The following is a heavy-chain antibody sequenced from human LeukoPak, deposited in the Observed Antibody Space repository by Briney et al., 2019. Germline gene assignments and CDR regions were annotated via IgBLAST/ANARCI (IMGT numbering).Heavy chain of an antibody. J-gene: IGHJ4*02. CDR3: ARNYGSGSYYQRGTDY. D-gene: IGHD3-10*01. CDR2: ISSSGSTI. Sequence: GGSLRLSCAASGFTFSSYEMNWVRQAPGKGLEWVSYISSSGSTIYYADSVKGRFTISRDNAKNSLYLQMNSLRAEDTAVYYCARNYGSGSYYQRGTDYWGQGTLVTVSS. V-gene: IGHV3-48*03. CDR1: GFTFSSYE.